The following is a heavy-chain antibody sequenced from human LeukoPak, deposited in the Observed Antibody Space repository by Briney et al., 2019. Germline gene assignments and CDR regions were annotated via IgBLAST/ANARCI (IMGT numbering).Heavy chain of an antibody. CDR2: IIPIFGTA. CDR3: ARSDYYDSSGYLYY. V-gene: IGHV1-69*05. CDR1: GGTFSSYA. D-gene: IGHD3-22*01. J-gene: IGHJ4*02. Sequence: SVKVSCKASGGTFSSYAISWVRQAPGQGLEWMGRIIPIFGTANYAQKFQGRVTITTDESTGTAYMELSSLRSEDTAVYYCARSDYYDSSGYLYYWGQGTLVTVSS.